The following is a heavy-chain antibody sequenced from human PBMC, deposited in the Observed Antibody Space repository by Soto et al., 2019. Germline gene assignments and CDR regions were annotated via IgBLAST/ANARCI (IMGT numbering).Heavy chain of an antibody. CDR3: ASVSNMCHYDSSRYVLDM. CDR1: GYTFTSYD. D-gene: IGHD3-22*01. Sequence: GASVEASCKASGYTFTSYDIKWVRQATGEGLEWMAWMNPNSGNTGYAQKYQGRVTMTRNTSISTAYMELVSLRSEDTDVYYCASVSNMCHYDSSRYVLDMCGQATMVTVS. J-gene: IGHJ3*02. V-gene: IGHV1-8*01. CDR2: MNPNSGNT.